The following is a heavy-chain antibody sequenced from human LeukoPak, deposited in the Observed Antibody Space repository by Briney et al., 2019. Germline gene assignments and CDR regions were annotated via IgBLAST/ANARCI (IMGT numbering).Heavy chain of an antibody. CDR2: IFYSGST. CDR3: ARETILWFGEENAFDI. CDR1: GGSISSTSYY. V-gene: IGHV4-39*07. J-gene: IGHJ3*02. D-gene: IGHD3-10*01. Sequence: SETLSLTCSVSGGSISSTSYYWGWIRQPPGKGLEWIGSIFYSGSTFYNPSLKSRVTISVDTSKNQFSLKLSSVTAADTAVYYCARETILWFGEENAFDIWGQGTMVTVSS.